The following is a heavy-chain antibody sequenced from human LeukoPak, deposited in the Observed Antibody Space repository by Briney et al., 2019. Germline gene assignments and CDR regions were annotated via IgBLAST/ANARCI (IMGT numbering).Heavy chain of an antibody. D-gene: IGHD3-22*01. CDR1: GYRFNAYW. Sequence: GESLKISCKGSGYRFNAYWIAWVRQMPGKGLEWMGIVYPDDSETRYSPSFQGHVTMSADKSIYTAYLQWSTLKASDTAMYYCASASDSSGYLFSWGQGALVTVSS. J-gene: IGHJ4*02. V-gene: IGHV5-51*01. CDR2: VYPDDSET. CDR3: ASASDSSGYLFS.